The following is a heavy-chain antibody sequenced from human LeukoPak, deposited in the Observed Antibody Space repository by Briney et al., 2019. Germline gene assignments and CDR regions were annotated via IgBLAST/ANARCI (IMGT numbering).Heavy chain of an antibody. CDR1: GFTFSDYY. CDR2: TTSSGDHT. D-gene: IGHD2-21*01. V-gene: IGHV3-11*05. CDR3: ARDLLTRV. Sequence: GGSLRLSCAPSGFTFSDYYMTWVRQAPGKGLEWVSYTTSSGDHTNYADSVKGRFTVSRDNAKNTLYLQMNNLRAEDTAVYYCARDLLTRVWGQGTQVTVSS. J-gene: IGHJ4*02.